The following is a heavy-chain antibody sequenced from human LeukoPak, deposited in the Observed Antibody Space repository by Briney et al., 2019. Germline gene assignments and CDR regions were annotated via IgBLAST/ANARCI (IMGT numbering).Heavy chain of an antibody. CDR2: IIPIFGTA. J-gene: IGHJ4*02. CDR1: GGTFSSYA. D-gene: IGHD3-22*01. V-gene: IGHV1-69*05. CDR3: AITLGYDSSGYYFDY. Sequence: SVKVSCNASGGTFSSYAISWVRQAPGQGLEWMGGIIPIFGTANYAQKFQGRVTITTDESTSTAYMELSSLSSEDTAVYYCAITLGYDSSGYYFDYWGQGTLVTVSS.